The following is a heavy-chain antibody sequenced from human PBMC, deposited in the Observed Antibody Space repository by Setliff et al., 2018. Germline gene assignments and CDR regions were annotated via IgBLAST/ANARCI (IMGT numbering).Heavy chain of an antibody. Sequence: PSETLSLTCTVSGGSITSGNNYWSWIRQPAGKGLEWIGRIYSIGSATYNPSLKGRVTISLDRSENEFSLNLTSVTAADTAVYFCAREPSPSDALDIWGQGTRVTVSS. CDR3: AREPSPSDALDI. J-gene: IGHJ3*02. CDR1: GGSITSGNNY. V-gene: IGHV4-61*02. CDR2: IYSIGSA.